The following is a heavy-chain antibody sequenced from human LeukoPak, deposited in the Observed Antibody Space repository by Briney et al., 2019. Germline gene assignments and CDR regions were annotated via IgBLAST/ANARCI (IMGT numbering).Heavy chain of an antibody. CDR2: IKPNSGGT. CDR1: GYTLTGYY. V-gene: IGHV1-2*02. Sequence: GASVKVSCKASGYTLTGYYMHWVRQAPGQGLEGMGWIKPNSGGTNYAQKFQGRVTMTRDTSISTAYMELSRLRSDDTAVYYCARDCSLMDTAMVPYYYYMDVWGKGTTVTISS. D-gene: IGHD5-18*01. CDR3: ARDCSLMDTAMVPYYYYMDV. J-gene: IGHJ6*03.